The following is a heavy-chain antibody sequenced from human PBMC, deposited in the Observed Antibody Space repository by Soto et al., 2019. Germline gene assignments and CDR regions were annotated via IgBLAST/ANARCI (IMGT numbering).Heavy chain of an antibody. Sequence: GASEKVSCKASGYTFTSYAINWVRQATGQGLEWMGWMNPNSGNTGYAQKFQGRVTMTRNTSISTAYMELSSLRSEDTAVYYCARLGRGGSGYYFCSNVDDWGKGNTVTVSS. J-gene: IGHJ6*03. V-gene: IGHV1-8*01. CDR3: ARLGRGGSGYYFCSNVDD. CDR2: MNPNSGNT. D-gene: IGHD3-10*01. CDR1: GYTFTSYA.